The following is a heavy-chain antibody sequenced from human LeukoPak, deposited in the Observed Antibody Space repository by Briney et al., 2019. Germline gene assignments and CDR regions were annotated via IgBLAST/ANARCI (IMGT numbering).Heavy chain of an antibody. CDR2: IYYSGST. CDR1: GGSISSYY. J-gene: IGHJ5*02. V-gene: IGHV4-59*01. Sequence: SETLSLTCTVSGGSISSYYWSWIRQPPGKGLEWIGYIYYSGSTNYNPSLKSRVTISVDTSKNQFSLKLSSVTAADTAVYYCAREGSSFGVVIPSKYGWFDPWGQGTLVTVSS. CDR3: AREGSSFGVVIPSKYGWFDP. D-gene: IGHD3-3*01.